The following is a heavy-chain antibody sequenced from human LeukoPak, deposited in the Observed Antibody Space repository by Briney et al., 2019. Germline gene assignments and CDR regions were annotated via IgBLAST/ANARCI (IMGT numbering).Heavy chain of an antibody. D-gene: IGHD3-3*01. V-gene: IGHV4-34*01. CDR2: INHSGST. CDR3: ARNYYDFWSRNWFDP. CDR1: GGSFSGYY. J-gene: IGHJ5*02. Sequence: PSETLSLTCAVYGGSFSGYYWSWIRQPPGKGLEWIGEINHSGSTNYNPSLKSRVTISVDTSKNQFSLKLSSVTAADTAVYYCARNYYDFWSRNWFDPWGQGTLVTVSS.